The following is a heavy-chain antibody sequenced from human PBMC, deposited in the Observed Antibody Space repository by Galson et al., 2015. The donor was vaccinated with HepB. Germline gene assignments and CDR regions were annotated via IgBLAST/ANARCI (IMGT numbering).Heavy chain of an antibody. V-gene: IGHV3-53*01. CDR3: ARVLFIDCSDGSCASHSYYYGMDV. D-gene: IGHD2-15*01. CDR2: IYSDSST. CDR1: GFTVSSNY. J-gene: IGHJ6*02. Sequence: SLRLSCAASGFTVSSNYMSWVRQAPGKGLEWVSIIYSDSSTYYADSVKGRFTISRDNSKNTLYLQINSLKAEDTAVYYCARVLFIDCSDGSCASHSYYYGMDVWGQGTTVTVSS.